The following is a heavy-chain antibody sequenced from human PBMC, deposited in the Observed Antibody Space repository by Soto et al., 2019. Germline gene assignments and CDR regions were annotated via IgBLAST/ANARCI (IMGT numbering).Heavy chain of an antibody. CDR3: ARAWEDYYDSSGYIGY. CDR1: GGTFNSYT. CDR2: IIPILGIA. Sequence: SVKVSCKASGGTFNSYTISWVRQAPGQGLEWMGRIIPILGIANYAQKFQGRVTITADKSTSTAYMELSSLRSEDTAVYYCARAWEDYYDSSGYIGYWRQGTLDPVSS. D-gene: IGHD3-22*01. J-gene: IGHJ4*02. V-gene: IGHV1-69*02.